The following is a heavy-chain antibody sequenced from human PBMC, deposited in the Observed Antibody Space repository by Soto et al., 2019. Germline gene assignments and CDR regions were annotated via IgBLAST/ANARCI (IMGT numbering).Heavy chain of an antibody. D-gene: IGHD3-3*01. J-gene: IGHJ6*02. CDR3: ATNDDFWSGYPPGDYYGMDV. V-gene: IGHV1-69*01. CDR2: IIPIFGTA. CDR1: GGTFSSYA. Sequence: QVQLVQSGAEVKKPGSSVKVSCKASGGTFSSYAISWVRQAPGQGLEWMGGIIPIFGTANYAQKFQGRVTITADESMSTAYMELSSLRSEDTAVYYCATNDDFWSGYPPGDYYGMDVWGQGTTVTVSS.